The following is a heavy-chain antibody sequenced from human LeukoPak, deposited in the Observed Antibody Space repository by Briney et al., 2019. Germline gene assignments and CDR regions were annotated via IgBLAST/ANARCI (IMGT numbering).Heavy chain of an antibody. CDR1: GYIFASYG. CDR3: ARDTALIITPGGPDY. V-gene: IGHV1-18*01. J-gene: IGHJ4*02. CDR2: ISAYNGDT. Sequence: SVKVSCKASGYIFASYGISWVRQAPGQGLEWMGWISAYNGDTKYAQNLQGRVTLTTDTSTGTAYMELRSLTSDDTALDYCARDTALIITPGGPDYWGRGTLITVSS. D-gene: IGHD3-10*01.